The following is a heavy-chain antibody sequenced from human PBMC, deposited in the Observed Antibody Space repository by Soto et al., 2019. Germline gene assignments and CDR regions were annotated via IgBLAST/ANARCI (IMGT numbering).Heavy chain of an antibody. D-gene: IGHD6-6*01. V-gene: IGHV1-2*04. CDR2: INPNSGGT. J-gene: IGHJ6*02. CDR1: GYTFTGYY. CDR3: ARAQQLGPPYYYYGMDV. Sequence: ASVKVSCKASGYTFTGYYMHWVRQAPGQGLEWMGWINPNSGGTNYAQKFQGWVTMTRDTSISTAYMELSRLRSDDTAVYYCARAQQLGPPYYYYGMDVWGQRTTVTVSS.